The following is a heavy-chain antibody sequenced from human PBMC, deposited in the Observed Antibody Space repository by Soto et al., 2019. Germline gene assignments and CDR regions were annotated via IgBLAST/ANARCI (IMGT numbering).Heavy chain of an antibody. CDR2: IFYSGST. D-gene: IGHD7-27*01. Sequence: SETLSLTCAVSDDSISSYYWNWIRQHPGKGLEWIGYIFYSGSTNYHPSLKSRVTISVDTSKNQFSLKLSSVTAADTAVYYCARDGLNWAFDYWGQGTLVTISS. CDR1: DDSISSYY. V-gene: IGHV4-59*01. J-gene: IGHJ4*02. CDR3: ARDGLNWAFDY.